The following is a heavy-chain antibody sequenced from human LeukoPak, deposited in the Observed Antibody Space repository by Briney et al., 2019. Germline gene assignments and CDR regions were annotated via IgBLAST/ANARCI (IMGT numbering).Heavy chain of an antibody. V-gene: IGHV1-2*02. CDR2: INPNSGGT. CDR1: GYTFTGYY. D-gene: IGHD3-22*01. J-gene: IGHJ4*02. Sequence: GASVKVSCKASGYTFTGYYMHWVRQAPGQGLEWMGWINPNSGGTNYAQKFQGGVTMTRDTSISTAYMELSRLRSDDTAVYYCARDDGSGYYYSFDYWGQGTLVTVSS. CDR3: ARDDGSGYYYSFDY.